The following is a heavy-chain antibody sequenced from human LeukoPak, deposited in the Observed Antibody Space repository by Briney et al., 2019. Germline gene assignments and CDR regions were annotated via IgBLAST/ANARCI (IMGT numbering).Heavy chain of an antibody. CDR3: ATYDAKGYYYYYMDV. CDR2: IYYSGST. V-gene: IGHV4-39*01. J-gene: IGHJ6*03. D-gene: IGHD3-3*01. CDR1: GGSISSSRYY. Sequence: SETLSLTCTVSGGSISSSRYYWGWIRQPPGKGLEWIGSIYYSGSTYYNPSLKSRVTISVDTSKNQFSLKLSSVTAADTAVYYCATYDAKGYYYYYMDVWGKGTTVTVSS.